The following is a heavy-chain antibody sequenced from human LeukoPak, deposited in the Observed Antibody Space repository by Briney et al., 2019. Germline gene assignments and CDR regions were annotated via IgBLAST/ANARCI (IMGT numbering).Heavy chain of an antibody. D-gene: IGHD3-10*01. CDR1: GFSFSSYS. J-gene: IGHJ6*03. CDR3: ARDSTGTMVRGLEDYYYMDV. CDR2: ISSSSSYI. Sequence: GGSLRLSCAASGFSFSSYSMNWVRQAPGKGLEWVSSISSSSSYIYYADSVKGRFTISRDNAKNSLYLQMNSLRAEDTAVYYCARDSTGTMVRGLEDYYYMDVWGKGTTVTISS. V-gene: IGHV3-21*01.